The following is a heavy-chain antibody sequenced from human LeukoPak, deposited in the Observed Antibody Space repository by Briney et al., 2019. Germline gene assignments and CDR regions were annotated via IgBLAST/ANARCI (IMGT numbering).Heavy chain of an antibody. V-gene: IGHV4-59*01. D-gene: IGHD3-3*01. Sequence: SETLSLTCTVSGGSISSYYWSWIRQPPGKGLEWIGYIYYSGSTNYNSSLKSRVTISVDTSKNQFSLKLSSVTAADTAVYYCARADPYITIFGVVNYYYYMDVWGKGTTVTVSS. CDR2: IYYSGST. CDR1: GGSISSYY. J-gene: IGHJ6*03. CDR3: ARADPYITIFGVVNYYYYMDV.